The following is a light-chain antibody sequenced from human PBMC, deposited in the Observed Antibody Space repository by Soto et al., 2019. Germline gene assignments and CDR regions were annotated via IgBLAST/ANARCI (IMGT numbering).Light chain of an antibody. CDR2: DVS. J-gene: IGKJ1*01. V-gene: IGKV3-11*01. CDR1: QSISSY. CDR3: QQPPWT. Sequence: EIVLTQYKATLSLSPRERSTLSCRASQSISSYVAWYQQKSGQAPRLLIYDVSKRATGIPARFSGSESGTDFTLTISSLEPEDVAVYYCQQPPWTFVQCTNLYIK.